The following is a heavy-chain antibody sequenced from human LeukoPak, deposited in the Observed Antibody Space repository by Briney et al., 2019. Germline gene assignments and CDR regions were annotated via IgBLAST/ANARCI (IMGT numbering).Heavy chain of an antibody. D-gene: IGHD3-10*01. CDR1: GGSISSSSYY. Sequence: SETLSLTCTVSGGSISSSSYYWGWIRQPPGKGLEWIASIFHSGSTYYNPSLKSRVTISVDTSKSQFFLKLSSVTAADTAVYYCARTYYYGSGSYFYWGQGTLVTVSS. J-gene: IGHJ4*02. CDR2: IFHSGST. V-gene: IGHV4-39*01. CDR3: ARTYYYGSGSYFY.